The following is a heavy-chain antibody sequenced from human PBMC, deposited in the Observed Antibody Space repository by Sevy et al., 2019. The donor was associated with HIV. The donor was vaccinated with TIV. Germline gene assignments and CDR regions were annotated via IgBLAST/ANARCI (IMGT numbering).Heavy chain of an antibody. J-gene: IGHJ5*02. CDR2: MNPNSGNT. CDR3: ARGSRYYYDSSGYVYNWFDP. CDR1: GYTFTSYD. V-gene: IGHV1-8*01. Sequence: ALVKVSCKASGYTFTSYDINWVRQATGQGLEWMGWMNPNSGNTGYAQKFQGRVTMTRNTSISTAYMELSSLRSEDTAVYYCARGSRYYYDSSGYVYNWFDPWGQGTLVIVSS. D-gene: IGHD3-22*01.